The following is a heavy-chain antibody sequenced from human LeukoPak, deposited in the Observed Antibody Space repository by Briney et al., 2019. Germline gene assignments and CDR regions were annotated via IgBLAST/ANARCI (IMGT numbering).Heavy chain of an antibody. CDR1: GGSISPYY. J-gene: IGHJ5*02. Sequence: SETLSLTCTVSGGSISPYYWTWIRQPPGKGLEWIGYIYYSGSTNYNPSLKSRVTISVDTSKNQFSLKLSSVTATDTAVYYCARRGYCSSTSCYEYWFDPWGQGTLVTVSS. CDR3: ARRGYCSSTSCYEYWFDP. CDR2: IYYSGST. V-gene: IGHV4-59*08. D-gene: IGHD2-2*01.